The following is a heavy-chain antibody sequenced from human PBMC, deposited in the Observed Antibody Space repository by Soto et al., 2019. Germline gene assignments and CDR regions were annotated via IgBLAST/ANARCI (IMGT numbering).Heavy chain of an antibody. J-gene: IGHJ4*02. CDR1: GGSFKSGSYS. CDR3: ARDFAYFDS. V-gene: IGHV4-61*01. Sequence: PSETLSLTCTVSGGSFKSGSYSWSWIRQPPGKGLEWIGYVYHTGRTSYNPSLKSRVSISMDTSKNQFSLNLDSVTADYTAVYFCARDFAYFDSWGQGTLVTVSS. D-gene: IGHD3-3*01. CDR2: VYHTGRT.